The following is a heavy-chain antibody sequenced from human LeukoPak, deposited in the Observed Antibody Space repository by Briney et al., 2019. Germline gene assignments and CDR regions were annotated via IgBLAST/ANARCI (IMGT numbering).Heavy chain of an antibody. CDR3: VREGSGGYNFDF. Sequence: GGSLRLSCAASGFTFSSYEMNWVRQAPGKGLEWVSYISSSGSTIYYADSVKGRFTISRDNAKNSLYLEINSLSAEDTAVYYCVREGSGGYNFDFWGQGTLVTVSS. J-gene: IGHJ4*02. D-gene: IGHD3-3*01. CDR1: GFTFSSYE. CDR2: ISSSGSTI. V-gene: IGHV3-48*03.